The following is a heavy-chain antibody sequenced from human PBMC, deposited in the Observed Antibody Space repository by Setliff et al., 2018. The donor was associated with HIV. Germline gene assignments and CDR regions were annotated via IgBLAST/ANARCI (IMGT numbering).Heavy chain of an antibody. Sequence: ASVKVSCKASGYTFTDYYIHWVRQAPGQGLEWMGRINPNSGGTNYAQKFQGRVTITRDTSISTTYMEMSSLRSEDTAVYYCANLVIIKSYFDYWGQGTLVTVSS. J-gene: IGHJ4*02. D-gene: IGHD3-10*01. CDR2: INPNSGGT. CDR1: GYTFTDYY. V-gene: IGHV1-2*06. CDR3: ANLVIIKSYFDY.